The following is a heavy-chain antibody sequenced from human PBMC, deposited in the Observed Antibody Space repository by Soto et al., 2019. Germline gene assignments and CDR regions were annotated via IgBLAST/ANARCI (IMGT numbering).Heavy chain of an antibody. CDR3: AKVRYFDWLSPSALDY. Sequence: HPGGSLRLSCAASGFTFSSYGMHWVRQAPGKVLEWVAVISYDGSNKYYADSVKGRFTISRDNSKNTLYLQMNSLRAEDTAVYYCAKVRYFDWLSPSALDYWGQGTLVTVSS. V-gene: IGHV3-30*18. CDR1: GFTFSSYG. D-gene: IGHD3-9*01. CDR2: ISYDGSNK. J-gene: IGHJ4*02.